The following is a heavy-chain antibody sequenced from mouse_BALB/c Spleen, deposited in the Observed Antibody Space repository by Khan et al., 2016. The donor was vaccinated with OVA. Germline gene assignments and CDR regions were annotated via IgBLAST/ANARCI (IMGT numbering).Heavy chain of an antibody. Sequence: QVQLQQSGPELVKPGASLKVSCKASGYTFTDYIIGWVKQSTRQGLEWIGDIFPGSDTPYYNEKFKDKATLTVDKSANTAYMQLSSLKSEASAVYCCARGGYAAFAYWGQGTLVAVSA. V-gene: IGHV1-77*01. CDR1: GYTFTDYI. CDR2: IFPGSDTP. D-gene: IGHD2-14*01. J-gene: IGHJ3*01. CDR3: ARGGYAAFAY.